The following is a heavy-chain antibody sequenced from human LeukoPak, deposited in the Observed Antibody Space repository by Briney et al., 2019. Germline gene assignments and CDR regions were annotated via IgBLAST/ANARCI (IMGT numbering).Heavy chain of an antibody. CDR3: ARDRNTMVRGFDY. J-gene: IGHJ4*02. Sequence: GSLRLSCAASGFTFSSYSMNWVRQAPGKGLEWVSSISSSSSYIYYADSVKGRFTISRDNAKNSLYLQMNSLRAEDTAVYYCARDRNTMVRGFDYWGQGTLVTVSS. CDR2: ISSSSSYI. CDR1: GFTFSSYS. V-gene: IGHV3-21*01. D-gene: IGHD3-10*01.